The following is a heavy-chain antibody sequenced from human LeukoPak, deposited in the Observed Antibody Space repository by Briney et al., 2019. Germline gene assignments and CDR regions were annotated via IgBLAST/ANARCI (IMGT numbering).Heavy chain of an antibody. CDR3: ARRGRLAPKYNWFDP. J-gene: IGHJ5*02. Sequence: GASVKVSCKVSGYTLTELSMHWVRQAPGKGLEWMGGFDPEDGETIYAQKFQGRVTMTEDTSTDTAYMELSSLRSEDTAVYYCARRGRLAPKYNWFDPWGQGTLVTVSS. V-gene: IGHV1-24*01. D-gene: IGHD3-10*01. CDR1: GYTLTELS. CDR2: FDPEDGET.